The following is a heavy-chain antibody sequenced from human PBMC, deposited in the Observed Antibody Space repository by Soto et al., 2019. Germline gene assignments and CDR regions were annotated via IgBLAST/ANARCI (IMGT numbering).Heavy chain of an antibody. D-gene: IGHD3-10*01. CDR2: IRSKAYGGTT. V-gene: IGHV3-49*04. Sequence: GGSLRLSCTASGFIFGDYAMSWVRQAPGKGPEWVGFIRSKAYGGTTEYAASVKGRFSISRDDSKSIAYLQMNSLKTEDTAVYYCTRALILGRGSGIYYNTFDYWGQGTPVTVSS. CDR3: TRALILGRGSGIYYNTFDY. CDR1: GFIFGDYA. J-gene: IGHJ4*02.